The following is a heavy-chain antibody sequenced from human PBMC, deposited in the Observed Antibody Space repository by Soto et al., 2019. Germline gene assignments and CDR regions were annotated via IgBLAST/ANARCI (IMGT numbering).Heavy chain of an antibody. D-gene: IGHD3-16*02. Sequence: EVQLLESGGGLVQPGGSVRLSCAASGFTFSSYAMSWVRQAPGKGLEWVSTISSSGGTTYYADSVKGRFTISRDNSKNTLYLQMNSLSAEDTAVYYGAKVYIWGSYRPYFDYWGQGTLVTVSS. CDR3: AKVYIWGSYRPYFDY. J-gene: IGHJ4*02. CDR1: GFTFSSYA. V-gene: IGHV3-23*01. CDR2: ISSSGGTT.